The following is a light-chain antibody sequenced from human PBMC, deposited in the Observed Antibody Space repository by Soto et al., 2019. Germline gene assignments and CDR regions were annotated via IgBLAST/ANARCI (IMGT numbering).Light chain of an antibody. Sequence: DIQMTQSPFSLXASXXDRVTITCRASQGIRNYLGWFQQKPGEAPKRLIHATSSLEGGVPSRFSGSGSGTEFTLTISSLQPEDXATXXXLQXNSYPYTFGQGTKLEIK. V-gene: IGKV1-17*01. CDR1: QGIRNY. J-gene: IGKJ2*01. CDR2: ATS. CDR3: LQXNSYPYT.